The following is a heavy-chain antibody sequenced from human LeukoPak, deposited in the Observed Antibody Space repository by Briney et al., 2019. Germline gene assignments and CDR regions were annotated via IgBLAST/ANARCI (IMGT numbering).Heavy chain of an antibody. CDR3: ARGDGSGYPVDY. J-gene: IGHJ4*02. Sequence: SETLSLICTDSGASISSYYWSWIRQPPGKGLEWIGDIYYSGSIKYNPSLKSRVTMSVDTSKNQFSLKLSSVTAADTAVYYCARGDGSGYPVDYWGQGTLVTVSS. CDR1: GASISSYY. CDR2: IYYSGSI. D-gene: IGHD3-22*01. V-gene: IGHV4-59*08.